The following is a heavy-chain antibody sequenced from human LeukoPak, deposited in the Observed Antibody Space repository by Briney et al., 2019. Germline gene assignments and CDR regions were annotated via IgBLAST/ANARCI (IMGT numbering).Heavy chain of an antibody. J-gene: IGHJ4*02. D-gene: IGHD3-22*01. V-gene: IGHV3-49*03. Sequence: PGGSLRLSCTASGFTFGDYTVTWFRQAPGKGLEWVGFIRSKAYGGTTGDAASVKGRFTISRDDSKSIAYLQMNSLETEDTAVYYCTRDSTYYDSSGYYDGYYFDYWGQGTLVTVSS. CDR1: GFTFGDYT. CDR2: IRSKAYGGTT. CDR3: TRDSTYYDSSGYYDGYYFDY.